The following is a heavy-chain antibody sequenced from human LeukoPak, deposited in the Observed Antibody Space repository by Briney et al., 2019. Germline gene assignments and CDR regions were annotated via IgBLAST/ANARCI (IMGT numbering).Heavy chain of an antibody. J-gene: IGHJ4*02. Sequence: SQTLSLTCTVSGDSINSGSYYWSWIRQHPGKGLEWIGYIYYSGSTYYNPSLKSRVSISIDTSKNQFALKLSSLTAADTAVYYCARERMVYGIRGEFVYWGPGTLVTVSS. CDR2: IYYSGST. CDR3: ARERMVYGIRGEFVY. V-gene: IGHV4-31*03. CDR1: GDSINSGSYY. D-gene: IGHD2-8*01.